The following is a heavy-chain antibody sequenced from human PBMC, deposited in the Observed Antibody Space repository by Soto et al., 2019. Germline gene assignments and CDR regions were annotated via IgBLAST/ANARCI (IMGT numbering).Heavy chain of an antibody. CDR2: INHSGST. Sequence: PSETLSLTCAVYGGSFSGYYWSWIRQPPGKGLEWIGEINHSGSTSYNPSLKSRVTISVDTSKNQFSLKLSSVTAADTAVYYCARVDCSSTRTTSWYYYYYGMDVWGQGTTVTVSS. V-gene: IGHV4-34*01. D-gene: IGHD2-2*01. CDR1: GGSFSGYY. CDR3: ARVDCSSTRTTSWYYYYYGMDV. J-gene: IGHJ6*02.